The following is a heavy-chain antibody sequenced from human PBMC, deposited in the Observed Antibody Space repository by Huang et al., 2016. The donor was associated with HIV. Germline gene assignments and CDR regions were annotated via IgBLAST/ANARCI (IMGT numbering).Heavy chain of an antibody. V-gene: IGHV1-69*01. CDR1: GGSFSDQI. D-gene: IGHD3-16*01. J-gene: IGHJ4*02. CDR3: AMSLRYQYDSRSYWGRYFDY. Sequence: QVQLEQSGPAVRKPGSSVKVSCQASGGSFSDQIISWVRKAPGQRFEWMGGIIPVFVAPAYAQEFKGRVTMTADESTSTIYMERNSLTSEDTAVYYCAMSLRYQYDSRSYWGRYFDYWGQGTLVTVSS. CDR2: IIPVFVAP.